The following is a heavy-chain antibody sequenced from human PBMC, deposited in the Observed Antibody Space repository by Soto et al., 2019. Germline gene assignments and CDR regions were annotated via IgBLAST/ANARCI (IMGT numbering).Heavy chain of an antibody. Sequence: GGALRTAGSAPWFILEEFAIHLVRQGPGEGLVWASSISWDSGKIGYADSVPGRFSVSRDNAKNSLYLQMSRLKPEDTAFYFCAKHNPGRYGDYESTWFDPWGQGTLVTVSS. J-gene: IGHJ5*02. CDR2: ISWDSGKI. CDR3: AKHNPGRYGDYESTWFDP. V-gene: IGHV3-9*01. D-gene: IGHD4-17*01. CDR1: WFILEEFA.